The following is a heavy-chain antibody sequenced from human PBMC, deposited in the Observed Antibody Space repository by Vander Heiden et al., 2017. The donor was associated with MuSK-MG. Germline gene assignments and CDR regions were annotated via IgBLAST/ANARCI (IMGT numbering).Heavy chain of an antibody. V-gene: IGHV3-15*01. CDR3: TTDYFGSGSP. J-gene: IGHJ6*03. Sequence: EVQLVESGGGLVQPGVSLRLSCVASGFTFTNAYMGWVRQAPGKWLEWVGRLKSKADGGTTDYAAPVKGRFTISRDDSRSTLYLQMTNLKTDDTAVYYCTTDYFGSGSPGGTGTTVTVS. CDR2: LKSKADGGTT. CDR1: GFTFTNAY. D-gene: IGHD3-10*01.